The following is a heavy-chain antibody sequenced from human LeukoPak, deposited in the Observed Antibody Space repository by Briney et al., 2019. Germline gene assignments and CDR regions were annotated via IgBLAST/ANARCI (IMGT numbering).Heavy chain of an antibody. Sequence: SETLSLTCAVYGGSFSGYYWSWIRQPPGKGLEWIGEINHSGSTNYNPSLKSRVTISVDTSKNQFSLKLSSVTAADTAVYHCAREAKSIAARPSGGLYYYYYMDVWGKGTTVTVSS. J-gene: IGHJ6*03. CDR3: AREAKSIAARPSGGLYYYYYMDV. CDR2: INHSGST. V-gene: IGHV4-34*01. CDR1: GGSFSGYY. D-gene: IGHD6-6*01.